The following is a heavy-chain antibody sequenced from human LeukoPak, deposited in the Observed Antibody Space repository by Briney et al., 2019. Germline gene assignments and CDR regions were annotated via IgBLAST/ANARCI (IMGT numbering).Heavy chain of an antibody. CDR1: GGSISSSSYY. Sequence: SETLSLTSTVSGGSISSSSYYWGWIRQPPGKGLEWIGSIYYSGSTDYNPSLKSRVTISVDTSKNQLSLKLSSVTAADTAVYYCTRQVDYYEGWFDPWGQGTLVTVSS. D-gene: IGHD3-22*01. J-gene: IGHJ5*02. V-gene: IGHV4-39*01. CDR3: TRQVDYYEGWFDP. CDR2: IYYSGST.